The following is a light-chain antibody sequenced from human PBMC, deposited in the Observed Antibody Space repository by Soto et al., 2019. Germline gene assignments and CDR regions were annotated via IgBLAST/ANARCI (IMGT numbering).Light chain of an antibody. V-gene: IGKV1-5*03. CDR3: QQYNGRPTWT. J-gene: IGKJ1*01. CDR2: KAS. Sequence: DLQMTQSPSTLSASVGDRVTITCRASQNINIWLAWYQQKPGKAPTLLIYKASTLESGVPSRFSGSRSGTEFTLTISSLQPDDPATYYSQQYNGRPTWTFGQGTKVEMK. CDR1: QNINIW.